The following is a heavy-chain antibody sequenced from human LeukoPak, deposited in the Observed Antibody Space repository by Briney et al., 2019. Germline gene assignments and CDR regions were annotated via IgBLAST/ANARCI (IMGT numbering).Heavy chain of an antibody. V-gene: IGHV4-31*03. CDR1: GGSISSGGYS. CDR2: IYYSGST. D-gene: IGHD1-26*01. J-gene: IGHJ5*02. Sequence: SQTLSLTCTVSGGSISSGGYSWSWIRQHPGKGLEWIGYIYYSGSTYYNPSLKSRVTISVDTSKNQFSLKLSSVTAADTAVYYCAKDGRATGSPYNWFDPWGQGTLVTVSS. CDR3: AKDGRATGSPYNWFDP.